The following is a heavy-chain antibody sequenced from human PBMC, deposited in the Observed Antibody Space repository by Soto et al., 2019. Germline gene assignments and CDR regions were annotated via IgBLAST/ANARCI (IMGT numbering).Heavy chain of an antibody. V-gene: IGHV4-39*01. J-gene: IGHJ6*02. D-gene: IGHD2-8*01. CDR1: GGSISSSSYY. CDR3: ARQGIVPVPYGMDV. Sequence: PSETLSLTCTVSGGSISSSSYYWGWIRQPPGKGLEWIGSIYYSGSTYYNPSLKSRVTISVDTSKNQFSLKLSSVTAADTAVYYCARQGIVPVPYGMDVWGQGTTVTVSS. CDR2: IYYSGST.